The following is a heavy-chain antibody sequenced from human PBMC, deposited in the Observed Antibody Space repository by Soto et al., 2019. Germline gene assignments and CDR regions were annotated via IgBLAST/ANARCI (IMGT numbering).Heavy chain of an antibody. Sequence: SLRLSCAASGFTFSSYGMHWVRQAPGKGLEWVAVISYDGSNKYYADSVKGRFTISRDNSKNTLYLQMNSLRAEDTAVYYCAKGIRSSSSPFDYWGQGTLVTVSS. CDR2: ISYDGSNK. V-gene: IGHV3-30*18. CDR3: AKGIRSSSSPFDY. D-gene: IGHD6-6*01. J-gene: IGHJ4*02. CDR1: GFTFSSYG.